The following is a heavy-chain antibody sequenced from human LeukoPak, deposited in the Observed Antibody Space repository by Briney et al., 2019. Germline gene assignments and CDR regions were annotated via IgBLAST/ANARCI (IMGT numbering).Heavy chain of an antibody. CDR3: ARAGGVDTAMDANFDY. CDR1: GGSVSSYY. J-gene: IGHJ4*02. Sequence: ASETLSLTCTVSGGSVSSYYWSWIRQPPGKGLEWIGYIYYNGGTNYNPSLRSRVTISVDTSKNHFSLRLSSVTAADTAMYYCARAGGVDTAMDANFDYWGQGTLVTVSS. V-gene: IGHV4-59*02. D-gene: IGHD5-18*01. CDR2: IYYNGGT.